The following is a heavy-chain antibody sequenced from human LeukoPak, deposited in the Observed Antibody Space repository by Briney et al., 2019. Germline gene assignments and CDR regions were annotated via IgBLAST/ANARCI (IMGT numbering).Heavy chain of an antibody. Sequence: GGSLRLSCAASGFTFSSYSMKWVRQAPGKGLEWVSSISSSSSYIYYADSVKGRFTISRDNAKNSLYLQMNSLRAEDTAVYYCARDFSYCSSTSCYDGMDVWGQGTTVTVSS. CDR3: ARDFSYCSSTSCYDGMDV. CDR1: GFTFSSYS. J-gene: IGHJ6*02. V-gene: IGHV3-21*01. D-gene: IGHD2-2*01. CDR2: ISSSSSYI.